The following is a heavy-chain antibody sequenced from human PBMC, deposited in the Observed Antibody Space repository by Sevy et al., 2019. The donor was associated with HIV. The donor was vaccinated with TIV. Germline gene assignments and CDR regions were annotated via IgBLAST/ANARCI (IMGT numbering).Heavy chain of an antibody. J-gene: IGHJ6*02. CDR1: GFTFSDYY. CDR2: ISSSSSYT. Sequence: GESLKISCAASGFTFSDYYMSWIRQAPGKGLEWVSYISSSSSYTNYADSVKGRFTISRDNAKNSLYLQMNSLRAEDTAVYYCAAIGVYYYYGMDVWGQGTTVTVSS. V-gene: IGHV3-11*06. CDR3: AAIGVYYYYGMDV.